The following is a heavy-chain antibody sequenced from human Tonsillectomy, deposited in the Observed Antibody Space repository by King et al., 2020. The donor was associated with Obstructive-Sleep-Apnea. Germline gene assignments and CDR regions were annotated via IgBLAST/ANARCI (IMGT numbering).Heavy chain of an antibody. CDR3: AADLGFGCSGARCDLGWFDP. CDR2: IVVGSGDT. J-gene: IGHJ5*02. V-gene: IGHV1-58*02. Sequence: QLVESGPEVKKPGTSVKVSCKASGFTLTSSAMQWVRQARGQRLEWIGWIVVGSGDTNYAQKFQERVTITRDMSTSTAYMELSGLRSEDTAVYYCAADLGFGCSGARCDLGWFDPWGQGTLVIVSS. CDR1: GFTLTSSA. D-gene: IGHD2-15*01.